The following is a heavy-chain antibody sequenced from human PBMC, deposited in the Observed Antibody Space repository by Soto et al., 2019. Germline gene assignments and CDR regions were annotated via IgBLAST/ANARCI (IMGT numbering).Heavy chain of an antibody. CDR3: ARENTLVRGYHFDY. CDR2: ISYSGST. D-gene: IGHD3-10*01. J-gene: IGHJ4*02. CDR1: GGSISSGAYY. Sequence: QVQLRESGPGLVKPSQTLSLTCSVSGGSISSGAYYWNWIRHHPGKGLEWIGYISYSGSTDYNPSLKSRVTISVDMSNNQCSLRLSSVTAADTAVYYCARENTLVRGYHFDYWGQGTLVTVS. V-gene: IGHV4-31*03.